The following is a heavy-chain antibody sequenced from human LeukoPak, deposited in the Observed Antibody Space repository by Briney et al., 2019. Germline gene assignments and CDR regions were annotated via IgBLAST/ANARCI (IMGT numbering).Heavy chain of an antibody. CDR1: GVSISSYY. J-gene: IGHJ4*02. Sequence: PSETLSLTCTVSGVSISSYYWSWIRQPPGKGLEWIGYIYYSGSTNYNPSLKSRVTISVDTSKNQFSLKLSSVTAADTAVYYCGRGKYHYDSRPVAGWYFDYWGQGTLVTVSS. CDR2: IYYSGST. V-gene: IGHV4-59*01. D-gene: IGHD3-22*01. CDR3: GRGKYHYDSRPVAGWYFDY.